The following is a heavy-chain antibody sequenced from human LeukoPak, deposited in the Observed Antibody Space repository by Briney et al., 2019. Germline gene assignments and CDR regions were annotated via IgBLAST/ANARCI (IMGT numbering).Heavy chain of an antibody. Sequence: PGGSLTLPCAVSGFPFSSHRKQWLRQPPGRAVVGGTFILYDGSSNYYRPSVKSRFTLSRDHYKNPLSLQMNNLRADDTAVYYYVRDLDWGFDYWGQGTVVTVS. V-gene: IGHV3-30*02. CDR3: VRDLDWGFDY. CDR1: GFPFSSHR. CDR2: ILYDGSSN. J-gene: IGHJ4*02. D-gene: IGHD3/OR15-3a*01.